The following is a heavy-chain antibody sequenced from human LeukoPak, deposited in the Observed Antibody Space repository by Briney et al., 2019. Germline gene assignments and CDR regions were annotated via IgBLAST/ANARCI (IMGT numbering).Heavy chain of an antibody. J-gene: IGHJ4*02. Sequence: GGSLRLSCAASGFTFSSYSMNWVRQAPGKGLEWVSYISSSSSTIYYADSVKGRFTISRDNAKNSLYLQMNSLRAEDTAVYYCARVSYGYWYWGQGTLVTVSS. CDR2: ISSSSSTI. D-gene: IGHD5-18*01. CDR3: ARVSYGYWY. V-gene: IGHV3-48*04. CDR1: GFTFSSYS.